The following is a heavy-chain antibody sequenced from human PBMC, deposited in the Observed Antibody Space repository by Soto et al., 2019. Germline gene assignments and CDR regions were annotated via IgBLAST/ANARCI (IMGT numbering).Heavy chain of an antibody. Sequence: EMQLVESGRGLVQPGGSLRLSCEASGFTFSSYWMSWVRQAPGKGLEWVANIKQDGSEKNYVDSVKGRFTISRDNAKNSLYVQMNSLRAEDTAVYSCYCGSTAYWGQGTLGTVSS. J-gene: IGHJ4*02. CDR2: IKQDGSEK. CDR1: GFTFSSYW. D-gene: IGHD1-26*01. V-gene: IGHV3-7*01. CDR3: YCGSTAY.